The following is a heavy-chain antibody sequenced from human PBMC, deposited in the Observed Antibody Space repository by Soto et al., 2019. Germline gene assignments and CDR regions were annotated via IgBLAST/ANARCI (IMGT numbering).Heavy chain of an antibody. J-gene: IGHJ5*02. CDR3: ASDPLYCSGSFCSASYNWFDR. CDR1: GYAFADFA. D-gene: IGHD2-15*01. Sequence: QVHLVQSGAEVKKPGASVKVSCKASGYAFADFALPWVRQAPGPRPEWMGWICCGEGGTKYAQKFQGRVTFDSDTAANRAYMKLSGLTWADTAVYFCASDPLYCSGSFCSASYNWFDRWGQGTLVTVPS. V-gene: IGHV1-3*01. CDR2: ICCGEGGT.